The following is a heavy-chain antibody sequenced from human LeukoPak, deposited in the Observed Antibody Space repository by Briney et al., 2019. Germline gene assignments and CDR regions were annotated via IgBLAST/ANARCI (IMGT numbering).Heavy chain of an antibody. CDR2: ISSSSSTI. J-gene: IGHJ4*02. CDR1: GFTFSSYS. V-gene: IGHV3-48*01. D-gene: IGHD2-2*01. CDR3: ARDRAQVVPAAPFDY. Sequence: GGSLRLSCAASGFTFSSYSMNWVRQAPGKGLDWVSYISSSSSTIYYADSVKGRFTISRDNAKNSLYLQMNSLRAEDTAVYYCARDRAQVVPAAPFDYWGQGTLVTVSS.